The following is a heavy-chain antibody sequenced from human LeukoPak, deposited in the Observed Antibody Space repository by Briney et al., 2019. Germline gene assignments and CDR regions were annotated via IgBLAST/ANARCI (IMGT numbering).Heavy chain of an antibody. Sequence: GGSLRLSCAASGFTFSSYGMSWVRQAPGKGLEWVAVISYDGSNKYYADSVKGRFTISRDNSKNTLYLQMNSLRAEDTAVYYCARSIRLAAAGYMDVWGKGTTVTVSS. V-gene: IGHV3-30*03. CDR2: ISYDGSNK. J-gene: IGHJ6*03. CDR3: ARSIRLAAAGYMDV. D-gene: IGHD6-13*01. CDR1: GFTFSSYG.